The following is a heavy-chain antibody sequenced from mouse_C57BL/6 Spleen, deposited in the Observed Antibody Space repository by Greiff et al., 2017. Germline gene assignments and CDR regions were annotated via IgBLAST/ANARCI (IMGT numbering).Heavy chain of an antibody. CDR2: IYPGSGST. CDR1: GYTFTSYW. CDR3: ARPYYYGSSYWYFDV. V-gene: IGHV1-55*01. D-gene: IGHD1-1*01. Sequence: QVQLKQPGAELVKPGASVKMSCKASGYTFTSYWITWVKQRPGQGLEWIGDIYPGSGSTNYNEKFKSKATLTVDTSSSTAYMQLSSLTSEDSAVYYCARPYYYGSSYWYFDVWGAGTTVTVSS. J-gene: IGHJ1*01.